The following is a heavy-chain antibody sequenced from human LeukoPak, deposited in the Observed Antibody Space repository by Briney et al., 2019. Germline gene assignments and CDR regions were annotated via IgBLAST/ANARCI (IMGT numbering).Heavy chain of an antibody. CDR3: ARPHYGDPRIFDY. V-gene: IGHV3-33*01. J-gene: IGHJ4*02. Sequence: GGSLRLSCAASGFTFSRYGMHWVRQAPGKGLEWVAVIWYDGSNKYYADSVKGRFTISRDNSKNTLYLQMNSLRAEDTAVYYRARPHYGDPRIFDYWGQGTLVTVSS. D-gene: IGHD4-17*01. CDR1: GFTFSRYG. CDR2: IWYDGSNK.